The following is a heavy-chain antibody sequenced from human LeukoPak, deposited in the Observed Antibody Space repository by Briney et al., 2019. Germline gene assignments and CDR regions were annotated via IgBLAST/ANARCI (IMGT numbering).Heavy chain of an antibody. J-gene: IGHJ3*02. V-gene: IGHV3-48*01. CDR3: ARVLLERPGIDSFDM. CDR1: EFSLRSYS. D-gene: IGHD1-1*01. Sequence: GGSLRLSCGASEFSLRSYSMVWVRQAPGKGLEWVSHINSGSSTIYCADSVKGRFTISRDNAGNSLYLHMNSLRAEDTAVYYCARVLLERPGIDSFDMWGQGTMVTVSS. CDR2: INSGSSTI.